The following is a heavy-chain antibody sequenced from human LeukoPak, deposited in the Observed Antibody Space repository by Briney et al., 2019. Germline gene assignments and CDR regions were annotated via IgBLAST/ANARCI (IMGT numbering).Heavy chain of an antibody. V-gene: IGHV1-18*01. CDR1: GYTFTSYG. CDR3: ARSMGYYYDSSGYFQH. J-gene: IGHJ1*01. D-gene: IGHD3-22*01. Sequence: ASVKVSCKASGYTFTSYGISWVRQAPGQGLEWMGWISAYNGNTNYARKLQGRVTMTTDTSTSTAYMELRSLRSHDTAVYYCARSMGYYYDSSGYFQHWGQGTLVTVSS. CDR2: ISAYNGNT.